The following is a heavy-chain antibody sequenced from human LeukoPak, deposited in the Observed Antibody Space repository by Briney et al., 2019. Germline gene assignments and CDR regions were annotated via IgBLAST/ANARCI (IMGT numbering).Heavy chain of an antibody. Sequence: SETLSLTCAVYGGSFSGYYWSWIRQPPGKGLEWIGEINHSGSTNYNPSLKSRVSMSVDTSKNQFSLKLTSVTAADTAVYYCARGGKATVVTMWGQGILVTVSS. J-gene: IGHJ4*02. CDR3: ARGGKATVVTM. D-gene: IGHD4-23*01. CDR1: GGSFSGYY. V-gene: IGHV4-34*01. CDR2: INHSGST.